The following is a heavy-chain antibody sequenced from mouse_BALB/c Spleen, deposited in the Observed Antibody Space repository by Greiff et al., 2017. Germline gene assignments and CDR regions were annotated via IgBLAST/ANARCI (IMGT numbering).Heavy chain of an antibody. Sequence: VMLVESGPGLVAPSQSLSITCTVSGFSLTSYGVHWVRQPPGKGLEWLGVIWAGGSTNYNSALMSRLSISKDNSKSQVFLKMNSLQTDDTAMYYCARRSTGYAMDYWGQGTSVTVSS. J-gene: IGHJ4*01. CDR3: ARRSTGYAMDY. D-gene: IGHD1-1*01. CDR1: GFSLTSYG. CDR2: IWAGGST. V-gene: IGHV2-9*02.